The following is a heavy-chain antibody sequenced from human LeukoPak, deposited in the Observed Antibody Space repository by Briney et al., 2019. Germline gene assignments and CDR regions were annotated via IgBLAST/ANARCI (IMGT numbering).Heavy chain of an antibody. CDR2: IGQDGTEK. CDR1: GFSLSNYW. D-gene: IGHD3-10*01. V-gene: IGHV3-7*01. Sequence: PGGSLRLSCAAPGFSLSNYWMTWVRQAPGKRLEWVANIGQDGTEKYYVDSVKGRFTISRDNAKNSQHLQMNSLRVEDTAVYYCARVGLWGSGRYYPDCWGQGTLVTVSS. CDR3: ARVGLWGSGRYYPDC. J-gene: IGHJ4*02.